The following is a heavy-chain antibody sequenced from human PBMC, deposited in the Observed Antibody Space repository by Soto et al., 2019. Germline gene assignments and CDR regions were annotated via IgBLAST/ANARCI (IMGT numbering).Heavy chain of an antibody. D-gene: IGHD6-6*01. CDR3: ARVAARRYYYGMDV. CDR1: GYSFTSYY. Sequence: SXTLSCKASGYSFTSYYMHGVRQAPGQGLEWMGIINPSGGSTSYAQKFQGRVTMTRDKSTSTVYMELSSLRSEDTAVYYCARVAARRYYYGMDVWGQGTTVTAP. J-gene: IGHJ6*02. CDR2: INPSGGST. V-gene: IGHV1-46*01.